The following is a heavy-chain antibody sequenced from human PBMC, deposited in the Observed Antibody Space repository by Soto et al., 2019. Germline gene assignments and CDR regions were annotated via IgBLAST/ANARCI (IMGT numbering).Heavy chain of an antibody. V-gene: IGHV4-59*01. CDR1: GGSMSSDY. D-gene: IGHD1-20*01. CDR2: VYYSGST. J-gene: IGHJ4*02. Sequence: SETLSLTCTVSGGSMSSDYWSWIRQPPGKGLEWIGYVYYSGSTNYNPSLKSRVTISVDTSKNHFSLKLSSVTAADTAVYYCARGLRYNWNSFDYWGQGTLVTVSS. CDR3: ARGLRYNWNSFDY.